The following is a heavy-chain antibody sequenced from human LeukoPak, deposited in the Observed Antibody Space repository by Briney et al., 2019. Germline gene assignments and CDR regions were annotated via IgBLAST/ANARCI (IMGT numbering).Heavy chain of an antibody. CDR2: ISRDSIIT. V-gene: IGHV3-48*02. CDR3: ARDLLDY. CDR1: GFTFSFYN. J-gene: IGHJ4*02. Sequence: PGGSLRLSCAASGFTFSFYNMNWVRQAPGKGLEWVSYISRDSIITYYADSVKGRFTISRDKAKNSLYLQMNSLRDEDTAVYFCARDLLDYWGQGTLVTVSS.